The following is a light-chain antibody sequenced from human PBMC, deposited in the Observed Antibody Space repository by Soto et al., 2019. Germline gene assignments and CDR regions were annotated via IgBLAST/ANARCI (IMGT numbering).Light chain of an antibody. CDR1: SSDVGGYNY. Sequence: QSVLTRPASVSGSPGQSITISCTGTSSDVGGYNYVSWYQQHPGKAPKLMIYDVSNRPSGVSNRFSGSKSGNTASLTVSGLQAEDEADYYCSSYAGSKNVFGTGTKVTVL. J-gene: IGLJ1*01. CDR2: DVS. V-gene: IGLV2-14*01. CDR3: SSYAGSKNV.